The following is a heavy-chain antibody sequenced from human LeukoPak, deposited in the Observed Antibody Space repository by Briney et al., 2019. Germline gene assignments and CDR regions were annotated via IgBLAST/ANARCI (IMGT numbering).Heavy chain of an antibody. D-gene: IGHD3-16*01. CDR2: INPNSGGT. V-gene: IGHV1-2*02. CDR1: GYTFTGYY. J-gene: IGHJ4*02. Sequence: ASVKVSCKASGYTFTGYYMHWVRQAPGQGLEWTGWINPNSGGTNYAQKFQGRVTMTRDTSISTAYMELSRLRSDDTAVYYCARDKALFGGVDYWGQGTLVTVSS. CDR3: ARDKALFGGVDY.